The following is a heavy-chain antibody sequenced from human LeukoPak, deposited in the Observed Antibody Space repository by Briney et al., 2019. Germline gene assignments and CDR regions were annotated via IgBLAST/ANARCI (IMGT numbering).Heavy chain of an antibody. D-gene: IGHD3-22*01. CDR2: INPSGGST. J-gene: IGHJ5*02. Sequence: ASVKVSCKASGYTFTSYYMHWVRQAPGQGLEWMGIINPSGGSTSYAQKFQGRVTMTRDTSTSTVYMELSSLRSDDTAVYYCARARRITMIPNWFDPWGQGTLVTVSS. CDR1: GYTFTSYY. CDR3: ARARRITMIPNWFDP. V-gene: IGHV1-46*01.